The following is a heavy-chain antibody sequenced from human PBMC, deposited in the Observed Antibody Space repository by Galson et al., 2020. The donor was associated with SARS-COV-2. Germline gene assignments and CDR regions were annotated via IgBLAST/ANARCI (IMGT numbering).Heavy chain of an antibody. V-gene: IGHV5-10-1*01. Sequence: KIGESLKISCKGSGYSFTSYWISWVRQMPGKGLEWMGRIDPSDSYTNYSPSFQGHVTISADKSISTAYLQWSSLKASDTAMYYCARHVATRRYYYDSSGYSDYWGQGTLVTFSS. CDR1: GYSFTSYW. CDR3: ARHVATRRYYYDSSGYSDY. CDR2: IDPSDSYT. D-gene: IGHD3-22*01. J-gene: IGHJ4*02.